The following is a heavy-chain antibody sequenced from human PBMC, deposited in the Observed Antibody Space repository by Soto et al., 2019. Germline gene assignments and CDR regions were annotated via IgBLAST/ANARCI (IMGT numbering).Heavy chain of an antibody. Sequence: LSRTCTVSTDSSSFTNSYWGWIRQPPGKGLQWIGSSSYNGGTFYNPSLKGRVVISFDTSKKQSSLQVTSVTAADTAVYFCARHRIEVVWRGFDFWGQGSPVTVSS. D-gene: IGHD3-10*01. V-gene: IGHV4-39*01. CDR1: TDSSSFTNSY. J-gene: IGHJ4*02. CDR2: SSYNGGT. CDR3: ARHRIEVVWRGFDF.